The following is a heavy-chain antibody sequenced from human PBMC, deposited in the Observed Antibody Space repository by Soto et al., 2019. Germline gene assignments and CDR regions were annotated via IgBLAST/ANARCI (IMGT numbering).Heavy chain of an antibody. V-gene: IGHV4-59*01. D-gene: IGHD1-7*01. CDR3: ARARLYNLNWGPYYFDY. J-gene: IGHJ4*02. CDR2: IYYTGST. CDR1: GDSMSPYY. Sequence: QLQLQESGPGLVKPSETLSLTCTVSGDSMSPYYWSWIRQPPGKGLEWIGFIYYTGSTNYNPSLKSRVTLSVDMAKKQCSLELSSATAADTAVYHCARARLYNLNWGPYYFDYWGQGTLVTVSS.